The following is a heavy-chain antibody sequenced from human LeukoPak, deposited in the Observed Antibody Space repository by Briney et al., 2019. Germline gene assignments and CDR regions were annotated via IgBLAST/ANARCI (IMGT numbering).Heavy chain of an antibody. Sequence: SVKVSSKASGGTFSSYAISWVRQAPGQGLEWMGRIIPILGIANYAQKFQGRVTITADKSTSTAYMELSSLRSEDTAVYYCARLVATIKYYYYGMDVWGQGTTVTVSS. J-gene: IGHJ6*02. CDR2: IIPILGIA. CDR3: ARLVATIKYYYYGMDV. CDR1: GGTFSSYA. D-gene: IGHD5-12*01. V-gene: IGHV1-69*04.